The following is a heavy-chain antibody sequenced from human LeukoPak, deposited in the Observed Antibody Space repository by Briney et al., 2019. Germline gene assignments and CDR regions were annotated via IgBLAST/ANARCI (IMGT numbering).Heavy chain of an antibody. V-gene: IGHV3-21*01. Sequence: GGSLRLSCAASGFIFSSYSMNWVRQAPGKGLEWVSSISSSSSYIYYADAVKGRFTISRDNAKNSLYLQMNSLRAADTAVYYCARAGDYGAFDYWGQGTLVTVSS. CDR1: GFIFSSYS. CDR3: ARAGDYGAFDY. CDR2: ISSSSSYI. D-gene: IGHD4-17*01. J-gene: IGHJ4*02.